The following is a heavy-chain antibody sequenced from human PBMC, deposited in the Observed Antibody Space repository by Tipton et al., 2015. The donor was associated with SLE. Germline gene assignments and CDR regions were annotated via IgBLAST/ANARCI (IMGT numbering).Heavy chain of an antibody. Sequence: TLSLSCTVSGGSISSGGYYWSWIRQSPGKGLEWIGSIHQSGSTFYSSSLKSRVTISVDTSRIQFSLNLSSATAADTAVYYCARVYSGSYYKGFDIWGQGTMVTVSS. CDR1: GGSISSGGYY. CDR2: IHQSGST. V-gene: IGHV4-39*07. J-gene: IGHJ3*02. D-gene: IGHD1-26*01. CDR3: ARVYSGSYYKGFDI.